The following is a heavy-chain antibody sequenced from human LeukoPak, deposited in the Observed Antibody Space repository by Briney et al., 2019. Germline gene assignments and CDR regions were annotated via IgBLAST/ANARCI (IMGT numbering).Heavy chain of an antibody. D-gene: IGHD3-10*01. CDR2: INNSGST. V-gene: IGHV4-34*01. Sequence: PSETLSLTCAVYGGSFSGYYWSWIRQPPGKGLEWIGEINNSGSTNYNPSLKSRVTISVNTSKNQFSLKLSSVTAADTAVYYCARASYYYGSGSDFDYWGQGTLVTVSS. J-gene: IGHJ4*02. CDR1: GGSFSGYY. CDR3: ARASYYYGSGSDFDY.